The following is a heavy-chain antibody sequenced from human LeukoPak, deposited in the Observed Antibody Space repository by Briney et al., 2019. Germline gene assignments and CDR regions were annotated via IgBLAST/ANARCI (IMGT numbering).Heavy chain of an antibody. V-gene: IGHV1-46*02. Sequence: ASLKFSCKASGDTSNIHYFHWIRQAPGQGLEWMGIINRVDGIRGNAQTFQGRLMLTKDTSTSTAYIELSSLRSEDTAIYYCASEKNYGVKYFDSWGHGNVVTVSS. CDR2: INRVDGIR. CDR1: GDTSNIHY. D-gene: IGHD4-17*01. CDR3: ASEKNYGVKYFDS. J-gene: IGHJ4*01.